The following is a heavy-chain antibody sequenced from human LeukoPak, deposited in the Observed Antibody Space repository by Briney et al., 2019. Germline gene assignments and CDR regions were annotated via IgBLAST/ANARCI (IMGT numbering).Heavy chain of an antibody. Sequence: SGPTLVNPTQPLTLTCTFSGFSPSTSGVGVGWIRQPPGKALEWLALIYWDEEKSYSPSLKSRLTITKDTSKNQVVLTMTNMDPVDTATYYCAHSVAIFGVDPRYYYYYYMDVWGKGTTVTVSS. V-gene: IGHV2-5*02. D-gene: IGHD3-3*01. CDR1: GFSPSTSGVG. J-gene: IGHJ6*03. CDR2: IYWDEEK. CDR3: AHSVAIFGVDPRYYYYYYMDV.